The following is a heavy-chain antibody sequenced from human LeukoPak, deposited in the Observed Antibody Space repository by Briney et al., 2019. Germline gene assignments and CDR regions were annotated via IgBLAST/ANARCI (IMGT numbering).Heavy chain of an antibody. CDR2: ISHSGST. V-gene: IGHV4-34*01. Sequence: SETLSLTCAVYGGSFSGYYWSWIRQPPGKGLEWIGEISHSGSTNYNPSLKSRVTISVDTSKNQLSLKLTSVTAADTAVSCCPRRRSGSFAYWGQGTVVTVSS. D-gene: IGHD3-22*01. J-gene: IGHJ4*02. CDR3: PRRRSGSFAY. CDR1: GGSFSGYY.